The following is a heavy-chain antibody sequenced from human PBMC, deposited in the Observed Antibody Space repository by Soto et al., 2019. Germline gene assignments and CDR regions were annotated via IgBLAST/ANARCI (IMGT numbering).Heavy chain of an antibody. Sequence: PSETLSLTCAVSGGSISSGGYSWSWIRQPPGKGLEWIGYIYHSGSTYYNPSLKSRVTISVDRSKNQFSLKLSSVTAADTAVYYCARDKRLEDYDFWSGYYTSYYYGMDVWGQGTTVTVSS. V-gene: IGHV4-30-2*01. CDR1: GGSISSGGYS. D-gene: IGHD3-3*01. CDR2: IYHSGST. J-gene: IGHJ6*02. CDR3: ARDKRLEDYDFWSGYYTSYYYGMDV.